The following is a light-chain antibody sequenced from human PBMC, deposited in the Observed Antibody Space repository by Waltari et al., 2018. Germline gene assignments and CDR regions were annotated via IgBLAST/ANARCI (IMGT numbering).Light chain of an antibody. V-gene: IGLV2-11*01. CDR3: CSYAGAYTLWV. CDR1: SSDVGGYYF. J-gene: IGLJ1*01. Sequence: QSALTQPRSVSGSPGQSVTISCTGTSSDVGGYYFVSWYQQHPGKAPKLLIYDVSKRPSAVPYHCSGSKSGNTASLTISGLQAEDEADYFCCSYAGAYTLWVVGTGTKVTVL. CDR2: DVS.